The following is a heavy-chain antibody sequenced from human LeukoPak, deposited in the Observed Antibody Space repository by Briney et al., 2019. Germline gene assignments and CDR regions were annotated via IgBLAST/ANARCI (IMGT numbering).Heavy chain of an antibody. D-gene: IGHD3-3*01. Sequence: GASVKLSCKASGYTFTGYYIHWVRQAPGQGLEWMGWINPNSGGTNYAQKFQGRVTMTRDTSISTAYMELSRLRSDDTAVYYCARDTARITIFGVAKYMDVWGKGTTVTVSS. CDR1: GYTFTGYY. CDR3: ARDTARITIFGVAKYMDV. V-gene: IGHV1-2*02. CDR2: INPNSGGT. J-gene: IGHJ6*03.